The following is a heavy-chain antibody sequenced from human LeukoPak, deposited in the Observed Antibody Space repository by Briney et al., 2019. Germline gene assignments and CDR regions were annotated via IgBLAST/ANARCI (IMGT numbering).Heavy chain of an antibody. D-gene: IGHD1-26*01. J-gene: IGHJ5*02. Sequence: GGSLRLSCAASGFTFSSYSMSWVRQAPGKGLEWVSVISGSGGDTFYADSVKGRFTISRDNSKDTLYLQMNSLRVEDTAVYYCAKGRALVGGTTRSYDSWGQGTLVTVSS. V-gene: IGHV3-23*01. CDR3: AKGRALVGGTTRSYDS. CDR2: ISGSGGDT. CDR1: GFTFSSYS.